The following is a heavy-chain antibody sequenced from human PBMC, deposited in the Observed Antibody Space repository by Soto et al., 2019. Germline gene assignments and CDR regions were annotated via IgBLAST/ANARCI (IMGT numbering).Heavy chain of an antibody. Sequence: EVQLLESGGGLVQPGGALRLSCAASGFTFSSYAMSWVRQAPGKGLEWLSSLSGSGDSTYYADSVKGRFTISRDNSKNTLSLQMNSLRAEDTAVYYCAKHYDFWSGSPYDAFGVWGQGTMVTVSP. CDR3: AKHYDFWSGSPYDAFGV. J-gene: IGHJ3*01. CDR1: GFTFSSYA. CDR2: LSGSGDST. V-gene: IGHV3-23*01. D-gene: IGHD3-3*01.